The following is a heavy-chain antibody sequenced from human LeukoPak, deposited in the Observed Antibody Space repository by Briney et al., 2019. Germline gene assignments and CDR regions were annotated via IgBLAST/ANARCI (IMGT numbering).Heavy chain of an antibody. CDR2: IYYTGSI. J-gene: IGHJ4*02. CDR1: GGSFSGYY. D-gene: IGHD4-17*01. V-gene: IGHV4-59*01. Sequence: SETLSLTCAVYGGSFSGYYWTWLRQPPGKGLEWLGYIYYTGSIMYNPSLKTRVTMSVDTSKNQFSLKVRSVTAADTAVYYCARYGMTTVTAWGFDYWGQGTLVTVSS. CDR3: ARYGMTTVTAWGFDY.